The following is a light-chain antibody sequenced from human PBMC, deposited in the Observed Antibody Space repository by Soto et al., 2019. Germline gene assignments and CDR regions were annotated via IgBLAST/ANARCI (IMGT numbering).Light chain of an antibody. CDR2: GAS. Sequence: EVVMTQSPATLSVSPGARPNLSCRASQSVSNNLAWYQQKTGQAPRLLIFGASTRATGIPVRFSGTGSGKDFTLTIRRLEPEDFAVYYCQHFSNSPITFGTGTRLEI. CDR3: QHFSNSPIT. CDR1: QSVSNN. J-gene: IGKJ5*01. V-gene: IGKV3-15*01.